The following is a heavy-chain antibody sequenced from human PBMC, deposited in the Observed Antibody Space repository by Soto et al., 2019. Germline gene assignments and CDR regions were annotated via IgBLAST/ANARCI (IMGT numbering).Heavy chain of an antibody. D-gene: IGHD6-13*01. CDR1: GYTFTSYY. CDR3: AREISPGIAAAGTGFDY. CDR2: INPSGGST. V-gene: IGHV1-46*01. J-gene: IGHJ4*02. Sequence: GASVKVSCKASGYTFTSYYMHWVRQAPGQGLEWMGIINPSGGSTSYAQKFQGRVTMTRDTSTSTVYMELSSLRSEDTAVYYCAREISPGIAAAGTGFDYWGQGTLVTVS.